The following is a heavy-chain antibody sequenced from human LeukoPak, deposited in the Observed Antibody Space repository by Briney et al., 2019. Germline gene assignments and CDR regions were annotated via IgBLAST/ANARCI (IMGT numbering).Heavy chain of an antibody. CDR3: ARGGVTMVRGANKPHDAFDI. Sequence: PSQTLSLTCTVSGGSISSGSYYWSWIRQPAGKGLEWIGRIYTSGSTNYNPSLKSRVTISVDTSKNQFSLKLSSVTAADTAVYYCARGGVTMVRGANKPHDAFDIWGQGTMVTVSS. V-gene: IGHV4-61*02. CDR1: GGSISSGSYY. J-gene: IGHJ3*02. D-gene: IGHD3-10*01. CDR2: IYTSGST.